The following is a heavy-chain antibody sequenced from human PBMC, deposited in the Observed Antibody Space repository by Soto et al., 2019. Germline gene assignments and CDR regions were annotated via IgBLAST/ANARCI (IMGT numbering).Heavy chain of an antibody. D-gene: IGHD4-17*01. J-gene: IGHJ6*02. CDR3: TLGCGEYVDYYGMDV. Sequence: DVQLVESGGGLVKPGGSLRLSCAASGFTFSNAWMSWVRQAPGKGLEWVGLIKSKTDGGTTDYAAPVKCRFTISRVDSKVTLNQQMNSLKTENTAVYSCTLGCGEYVDYYGMDVWVQGTTVSGSS. CDR1: GFTFSNAW. CDR2: IKSKTDGGTT. V-gene: IGHV3-15*01.